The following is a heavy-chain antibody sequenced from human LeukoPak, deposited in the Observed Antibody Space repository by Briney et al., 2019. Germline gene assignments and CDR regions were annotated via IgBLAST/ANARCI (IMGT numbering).Heavy chain of an antibody. J-gene: IGHJ4*02. Sequence: ASVKVSCKASGYTSTSYGISWVRQAPGQGLEWMGWISAYNGNTKYAQKLQDRVTMTTDTSTTTAYMEVRSLTSDDTAVYYCARGSAMAQKQLVRHFDSWGQGTLVIVSS. CDR3: ARGSAMAQKQLVRHFDS. D-gene: IGHD6-6*01. CDR1: GYTSTSYG. CDR2: ISAYNGNT. V-gene: IGHV1-18*01.